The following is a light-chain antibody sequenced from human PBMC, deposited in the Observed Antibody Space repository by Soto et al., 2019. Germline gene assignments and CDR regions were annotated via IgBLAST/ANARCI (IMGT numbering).Light chain of an antibody. Sequence: QSVLTQPASVSGSPGQSITISCTGTGSDVGGYNYVSWYQQHPGKAPKLMIYDVSNRPSGVSNRFSGSKSGNTASLTISGLQAEDEADYYCSSYRSNSPSYVFGAGTKVTVL. J-gene: IGLJ1*01. CDR2: DVS. V-gene: IGLV2-14*01. CDR1: GSDVGGYNY. CDR3: SSYRSNSPSYV.